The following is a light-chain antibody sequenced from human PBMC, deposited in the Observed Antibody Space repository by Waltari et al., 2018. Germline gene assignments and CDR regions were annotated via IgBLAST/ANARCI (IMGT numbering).Light chain of an antibody. CDR3: LSRDSSSTRV. V-gene: IGLV3-19*01. J-gene: IGLJ3*02. Sequence: SSELTQDPAVSVALGQTVRITCQGDGLRRYYASWYPQRPGQAPFLVLYGHDNRPSGIPDRFSGSTSGNTASLTITRAQAEDAGVYYCLSRDSSSTRVFGGGTTLTV. CDR2: GHD. CDR1: GLRRYY.